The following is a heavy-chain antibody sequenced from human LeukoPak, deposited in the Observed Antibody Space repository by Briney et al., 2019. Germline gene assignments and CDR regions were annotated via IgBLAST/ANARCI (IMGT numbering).Heavy chain of an antibody. Sequence: GGSLRLSCAASGFTFSDYYMSWIRQAPGKGLEWVSYISSSGSTIYYADSVKGRFTISRDNAKNSLYLQMNSLRAEDTAVYYCARGVTIKYYYYYMDVWGKGTTVTVSS. CDR2: ISSSGSTI. CDR1: GFTFSDYY. V-gene: IGHV3-11*04. CDR3: ARGVTIKYYYYYMDV. D-gene: IGHD3-10*01. J-gene: IGHJ6*03.